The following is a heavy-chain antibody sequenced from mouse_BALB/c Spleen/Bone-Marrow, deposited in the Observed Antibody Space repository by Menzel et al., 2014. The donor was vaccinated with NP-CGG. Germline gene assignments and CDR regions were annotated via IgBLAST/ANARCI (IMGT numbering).Heavy chain of an antibody. Sequence: EVKLMESGGGLVQPGGSLKLSCAASGFTFSSYGMSWVRQTPDKRLELVATINRNGGSTYYPDSVKGRFTITRDTAKNTLYLQMSSLKSEETAMYYCVRGNYGNYVDYFDFWGQGTTLTVSS. V-gene: IGHV5-6-3*01. D-gene: IGHD2-1*01. J-gene: IGHJ2*01. CDR1: GFTFSSYG. CDR2: INRNGGST. CDR3: VRGNYGNYVDYFDF.